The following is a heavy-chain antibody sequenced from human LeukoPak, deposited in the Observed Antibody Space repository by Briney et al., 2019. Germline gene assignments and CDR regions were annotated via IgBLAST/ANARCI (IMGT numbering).Heavy chain of an antibody. D-gene: IGHD1-7*01. Sequence: LAGGSLRPSCAASGFTFSSYEMNWVRQAPGKGLEWVSYISSSGSTIYYADSVKGRFTISRDNAKNSLYLQMNSLRAEDTAVYYCARSAGTTRYYYYGMDVWGQGTTVTVSS. CDR1: GFTFSSYE. J-gene: IGHJ6*02. V-gene: IGHV3-48*03. CDR2: ISSSGSTI. CDR3: ARSAGTTRYYYYGMDV.